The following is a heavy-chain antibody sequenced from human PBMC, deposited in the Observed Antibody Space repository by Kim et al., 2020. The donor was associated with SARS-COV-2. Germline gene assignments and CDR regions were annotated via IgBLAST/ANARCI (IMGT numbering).Heavy chain of an antibody. V-gene: IGHV4-4*02. Sequence: SETLSLTCAVSGASISSSSCWSWVRQPPGKGLEWIGEVDHSGTTSYNASLKSRVTISVAKSKNQFSMRLNSVSAAATAVYYCARGVSSCWTFSAWFDPWG. CDR1: GASISSSSC. CDR2: VDHSGTT. J-gene: IGHJ5*02. CDR3: ARGVSSCWTFSAWFDP. D-gene: IGHD3-22*01.